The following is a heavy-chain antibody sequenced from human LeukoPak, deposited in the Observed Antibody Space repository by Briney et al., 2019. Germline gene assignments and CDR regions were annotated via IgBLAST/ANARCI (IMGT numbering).Heavy chain of an antibody. D-gene: IGHD5-24*01. CDR2: IYPGDSDT. CDR3: ARRGMATITDAFDI. J-gene: IGHJ3*02. CDR1: GYSFTSYW. Sequence: HGASLQISCKGSGYSFTSYWIGWVRQMPGKGLEWMGIIYPGDSDTRYSPSFQGQVTISADKSISTAYLQWSSLKASDTAMYYCARRGMATITDAFDIWGQGTMVTVSS. V-gene: IGHV5-51*01.